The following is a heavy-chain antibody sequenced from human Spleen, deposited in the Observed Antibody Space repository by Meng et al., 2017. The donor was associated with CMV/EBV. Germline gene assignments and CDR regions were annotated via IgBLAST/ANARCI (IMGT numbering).Heavy chain of an antibody. CDR3: ARVKTIFGVVIRIFDY. J-gene: IGHJ4*02. D-gene: IGHD3-3*01. CDR2: IKQDGSEK. CDR1: GFTFSSFW. V-gene: IGHV3-7*01. Sequence: GGSLRLSCAASGFTFSSFWMSWVRQAPGKGLQWVANIKQDGSEKYYVDSLKGRFTISRDNAKNSLYLQMNSLRADDTAVYYCARVKTIFGVVIRIFDYWGQGTVVTVSS.